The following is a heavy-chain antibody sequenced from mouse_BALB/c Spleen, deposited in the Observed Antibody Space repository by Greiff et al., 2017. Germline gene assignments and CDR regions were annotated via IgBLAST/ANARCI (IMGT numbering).Heavy chain of an antibody. V-gene: IGHV5-9-4*01. CDR3: AREDGNYGRMDY. CDR1: GFTFSSYA. J-gene: IGHJ4*01. CDR2: ISSGGSYT. D-gene: IGHD2-1*01. Sequence: EVQLVESGGGLVKPGGSLKLSCAASGFTFSSYAMSWVRQSPEKRLEWVAEISSGGSYTYYPDTVTGRFTISRDNAKNTLYLEMSSLRSEDTAMYYCAREDGNYGRMDYWGQGTSVTVSS.